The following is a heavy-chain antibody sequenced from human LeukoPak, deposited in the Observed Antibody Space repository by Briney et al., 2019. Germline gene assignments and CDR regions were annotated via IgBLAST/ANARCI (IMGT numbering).Heavy chain of an antibody. CDR1: GFTFDDYA. Sequence: PGRSLRLSCAASGFTFDDYAMHWVRQAPGKGLEWVSGISWNSGSIGYADSVKGRFTISRDNAKNSLYLQMNSLRAEDTALYYYAKEGADVWGQGTTVTVSS. CDR3: AKEGADV. J-gene: IGHJ6*02. D-gene: IGHD1-26*01. CDR2: ISWNSGSI. V-gene: IGHV3-9*01.